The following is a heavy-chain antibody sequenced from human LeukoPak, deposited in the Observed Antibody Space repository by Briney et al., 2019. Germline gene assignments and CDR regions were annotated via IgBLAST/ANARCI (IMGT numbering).Heavy chain of an antibody. CDR3: ARLYDSSGYYYSRRFNP. CDR1: GGSFSGYY. J-gene: IGHJ5*02. V-gene: IGHV4-34*01. D-gene: IGHD3-22*01. Sequence: SETLSLTCAVYGGSFSGYYWSWIRQPPGKGLEWIGEINHSGSTNYNPSLKSRVTISVDTSKNKFSLKLSSVTAADTAVYYYARLYDSSGYYYSRRFNPWGQGTLVTVSS. CDR2: INHSGST.